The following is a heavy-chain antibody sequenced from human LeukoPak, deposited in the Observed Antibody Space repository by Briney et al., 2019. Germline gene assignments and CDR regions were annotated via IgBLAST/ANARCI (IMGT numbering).Heavy chain of an antibody. J-gene: IGHJ6*03. D-gene: IGHD1-14*01. CDR2: ISSSSSYI. CDR3: ASIRPGARTYMDV. Sequence: GGSLRLSCAASGFTFSSYWMSWVRQAPGKGLEWVSSISSSSSYIYYADSVKGRFTISRDNAKNSLYLQMNSLRAEDTAVYYCASIRPGARTYMDVRGKGTTVTVSS. V-gene: IGHV3-21*01. CDR1: GFTFSSYW.